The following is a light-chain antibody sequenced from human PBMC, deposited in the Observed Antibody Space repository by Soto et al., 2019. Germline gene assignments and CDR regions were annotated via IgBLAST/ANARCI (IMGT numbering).Light chain of an antibody. J-gene: IGKJ5*01. V-gene: IGKV3-15*01. CDR3: HQYNSWPPHT. CDR1: QSVGSD. Sequence: EIALTHSRATLSVSPGESATLSGIASQSVGSDLAWYQQKPGQAPRLLIYGASTRATGVPARFSGSGSGTEFTLSISSLQSEDSAVYYCHQYNSWPPHTFGQGTRLEIK. CDR2: GAS.